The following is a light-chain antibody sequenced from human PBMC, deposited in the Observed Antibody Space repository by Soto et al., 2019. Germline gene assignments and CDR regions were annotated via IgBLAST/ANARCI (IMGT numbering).Light chain of an antibody. CDR1: QGVNSY. CDR3: QQRSNWPIT. CDR2: DAS. Sequence: EIVLTQSPATLSLSPGERATLSCRASQGVNSYLAWYQQKPGQAPRLLMYDASNRATGIPARFSGSGPGTDVPLTISSLEPEDFAVYYCQQRSNWPITFGQGTRLEIK. J-gene: IGKJ5*01. V-gene: IGKV3D-11*01.